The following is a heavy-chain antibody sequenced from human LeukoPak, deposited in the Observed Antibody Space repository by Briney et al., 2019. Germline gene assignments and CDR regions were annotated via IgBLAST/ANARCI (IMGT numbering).Heavy chain of an antibody. J-gene: IGHJ4*02. CDR1: GFTFSSYG. D-gene: IGHD3-3*01. Sequence: GGSLRLSCAASGFTFSSYGMSWVRQAPGKGLEWVSGVSESGGSTYYTDSVKGRSTISRDNSRNTLYLQMNSLRAEDTAIYYCTKWNGYGDYWGQGILVTVSS. V-gene: IGHV3-23*01. CDR3: TKWNGYGDY. CDR2: VSESGGST.